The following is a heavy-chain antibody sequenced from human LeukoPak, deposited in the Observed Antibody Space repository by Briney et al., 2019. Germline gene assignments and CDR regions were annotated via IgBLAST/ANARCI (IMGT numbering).Heavy chain of an antibody. V-gene: IGHV4-34*01. CDR2: INHSRST. CDR1: GGSFSGYY. D-gene: IGHD3-9*01. CDR3: ARSILTGYYD. J-gene: IGHJ1*01. Sequence: ASETLSLTCAVYGGSFSGYYWSWIRQPPGKGLEWIGEINHSRSTNYNPSLKSRVTISVDTSKNQFSLKLSSVTAADTAVYYCARSILTGYYDWGQGTLVTVSS.